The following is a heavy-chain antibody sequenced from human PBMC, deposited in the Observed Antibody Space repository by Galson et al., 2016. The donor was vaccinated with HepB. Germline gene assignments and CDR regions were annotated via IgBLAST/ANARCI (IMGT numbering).Heavy chain of an antibody. D-gene: IGHD3-10*01. Sequence: ATLFLTCAVYGVSFSGYYWSWIRQPPGKGPEWMGEITHTGSTTHNPSLKSRVAMSLDTSKNHLSLKLNFVTAADTAVYYCARGHPRGRYDYTSGNYNNVVFDVWGQGTLVTVSA. CDR1: GVSFSGYY. J-gene: IGHJ5*02. CDR3: ARGHPRGRYDYTSGNYNNVVFDV. CDR2: ITHTGST. V-gene: IGHV4-34*01.